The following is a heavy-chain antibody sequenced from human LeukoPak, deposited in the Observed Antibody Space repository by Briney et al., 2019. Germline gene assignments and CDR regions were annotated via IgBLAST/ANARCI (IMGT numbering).Heavy chain of an antibody. CDR3: ASPYYDILTGSQLGYFDY. Sequence: ASVKVSCKASGYTLTGYYMHWVRQAPGQGLEWMGWINPNSGGTNYAQKFQGRVTMTRDTSISTAYMELSRLRSDDTAVYYCASPYYDILTGSQLGYFDYWGQGTLVTVSS. D-gene: IGHD3-9*01. V-gene: IGHV1-2*02. CDR1: GYTLTGYY. J-gene: IGHJ4*02. CDR2: INPNSGGT.